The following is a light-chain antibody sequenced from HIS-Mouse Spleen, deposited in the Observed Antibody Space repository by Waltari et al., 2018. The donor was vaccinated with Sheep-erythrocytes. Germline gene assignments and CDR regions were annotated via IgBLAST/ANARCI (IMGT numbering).Light chain of an antibody. CDR3: QAWDSSTVV. Sequence: SYELTQPPSVSVSPGQTASITCSGDKLGDKYACWYQQKPGHSPVLVIYQDSKRPSGIPVRLSGSNSGNTATLTISGTQAMDEADYYCQAWDSSTVVFGGGTKLTVL. CDR2: QDS. J-gene: IGLJ2*01. CDR1: KLGDKY. V-gene: IGLV3-1*01.